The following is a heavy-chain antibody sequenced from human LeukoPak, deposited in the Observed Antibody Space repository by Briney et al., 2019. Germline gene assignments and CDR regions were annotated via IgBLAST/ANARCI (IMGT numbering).Heavy chain of an antibody. CDR3: AGSDSSGWYSAFDI. Sequence: GGSLRLSCAASGFTFSSYSMNWVRQAPGKGLEWVSSISSSSSYIYYADSVKGRFTISRDNAKNSLYLQMNSLRAEDTAVYYCAGSDSSGWYSAFDIWGQGTMVTVSS. V-gene: IGHV3-21*01. CDR2: ISSSSSYI. CDR1: GFTFSSYS. D-gene: IGHD6-19*01. J-gene: IGHJ3*02.